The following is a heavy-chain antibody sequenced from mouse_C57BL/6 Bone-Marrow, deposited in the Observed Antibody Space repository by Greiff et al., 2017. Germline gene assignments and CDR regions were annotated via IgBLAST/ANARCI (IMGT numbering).Heavy chain of an antibody. J-gene: IGHJ4*01. CDR3: AISRDDGYRGYAMDY. V-gene: IGHV14-2*01. D-gene: IGHD2-3*01. Sequence: EVQRVESGAELVKPGASVKLSCTASGFNIKDYYMHWVKQRTEQGLEWIGRIDPEDGETKYAPKFQGKATITADTSSNTAYLQLSSLTSEDTAVYYCAISRDDGYRGYAMDYWGQGTSVTVSS. CDR2: IDPEDGET. CDR1: GFNIKDYY.